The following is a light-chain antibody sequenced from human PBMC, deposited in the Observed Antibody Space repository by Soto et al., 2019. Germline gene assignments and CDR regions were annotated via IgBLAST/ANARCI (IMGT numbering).Light chain of an antibody. CDR1: QSVSSSY. CDR3: QEYGSLPTP. Sequence: EIVLTQSPGTLSLSPGERATLSCRASQSVSSSYLAWYQQKPGQAPRLLIYGASSRATGIPDRFSGSGSGTDFTLTISRLEPDFFAVYYCQEYGSLPTPFG. CDR2: GAS. J-gene: IGKJ5*01. V-gene: IGKV3-20*01.